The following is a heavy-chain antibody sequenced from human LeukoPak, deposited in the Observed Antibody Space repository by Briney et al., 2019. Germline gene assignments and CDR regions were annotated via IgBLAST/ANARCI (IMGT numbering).Heavy chain of an antibody. CDR2: INPNSGGT. CDR3: ASAPPITETTYYYYYGMDV. CDR1: GYTFTGYY. D-gene: IGHD1-14*01. Sequence: GASVKVSCKASGYTFTGYYMHWVRQAPGQGLEWMGWINPNSGGTNYAQKFQGRVTMTRDTSISTAYMELSRLRSDDTAVYYCASAPPITETTYYYYYGMDVWGQGTTVTVSS. J-gene: IGHJ6*02. V-gene: IGHV1-2*02.